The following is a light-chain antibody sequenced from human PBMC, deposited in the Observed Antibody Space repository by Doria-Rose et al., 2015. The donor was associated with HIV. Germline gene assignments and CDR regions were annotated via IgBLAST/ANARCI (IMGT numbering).Light chain of an antibody. CDR2: GNT. V-gene: IGLV1-40*01. Sequence: QPVLTQPPSVSGAPGQRVAISCTGSSSNIGAGFDVNWYQQFPGTAPKLLIHGNTNRPSGVPDRFSGSKSGTSASLAISGLRAEDEDDYYCQSYDSRLSVYVFGTGTKVIVL. CDR3: QSYDSRLSVYV. J-gene: IGLJ1*01. CDR1: SSNIGAGFD.